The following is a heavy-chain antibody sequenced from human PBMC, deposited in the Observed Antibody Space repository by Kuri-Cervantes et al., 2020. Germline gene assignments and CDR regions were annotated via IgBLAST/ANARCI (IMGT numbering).Heavy chain of an antibody. Sequence: GGSLRLSCAASGFTFSDYYMSWIRQAPGKGLEWVSYISSSGSTIYYADSVKGRFTISRDNSKNTLYLQMNSLRAGDTAVYYCAKGGSSGWTGDYWCQGTLVTVSS. CDR1: GFTFSDYY. V-gene: IGHV3-11*04. CDR2: ISSSGSTI. D-gene: IGHD6-19*01. CDR3: AKGGSSGWTGDY. J-gene: IGHJ4*02.